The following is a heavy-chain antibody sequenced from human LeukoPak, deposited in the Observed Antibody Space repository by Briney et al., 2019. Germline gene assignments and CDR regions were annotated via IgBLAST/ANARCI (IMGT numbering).Heavy chain of an antibody. Sequence: ASVKVSCKASGYTFTGYYMHWVRQAPGQGLEWMGWINPNSGGTNYAQKFQGRDTMTRDTSISTAYMELSRLRSDDTAVYYCARDPVPTFGPFYLDWFDPWGQGTLVTVSS. CDR1: GYTFTGYY. D-gene: IGHD2-2*01. CDR3: ARDPVPTFGPFYLDWFDP. CDR2: INPNSGGT. J-gene: IGHJ5*02. V-gene: IGHV1-2*02.